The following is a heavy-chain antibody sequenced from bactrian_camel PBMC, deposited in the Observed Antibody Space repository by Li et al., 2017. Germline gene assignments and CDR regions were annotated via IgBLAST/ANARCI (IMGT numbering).Heavy chain of an antibody. D-gene: IGHD3*01. CDR1: GFTFSSYD. J-gene: IGHJ4*01. CDR3: TRGRPPVTTVQALVY. Sequence: VQLVESGGGLAQPGGSLRLSCAASGFTFSSYDMSWVRQDPGKGLEWVSTINAAGSSTYYAESVKGRFTISRDNAQNTMYLQLNSLKTEDTAMYYCTRGRPPVTTVQALVYRGQGTQVTVS. CDR2: INAAGSST. V-gene: IGHV3S40*01.